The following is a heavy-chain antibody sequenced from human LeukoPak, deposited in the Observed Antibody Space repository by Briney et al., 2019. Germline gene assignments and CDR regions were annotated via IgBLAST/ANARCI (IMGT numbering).Heavy chain of an antibody. D-gene: IGHD5-18*01. CDR2: IYHSGGT. CDR1: GYSISSGYY. J-gene: IGHJ4*02. V-gene: IGHV4-38-2*02. Sequence: KPSETLSLTCTVSGYSISSGYYWGWIRPPPGKGLEWIGSIYHSGGTYYNPSLKSRVTISVDTSNNHFSLKLNSVTAADTAVYYCARVEDVDTENDYWGQGTLVTVSS. CDR3: ARVEDVDTENDY.